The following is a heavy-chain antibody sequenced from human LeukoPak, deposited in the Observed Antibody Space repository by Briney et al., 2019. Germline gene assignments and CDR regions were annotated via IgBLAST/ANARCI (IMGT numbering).Heavy chain of an antibody. J-gene: IGHJ4*02. D-gene: IGHD4-17*01. V-gene: IGHV3-23*01. Sequence: GGSLRLSCAASGFPFSSYAMSWVRQAPGKGLEWVSAIGGSGGSTYYADSVKGRFTISRDNSKNTLYLQMNSLRAEDTAVYYCAKGRTTTVRFLIDYWGQGTLVIVSS. CDR3: AKGRTTTVRFLIDY. CDR1: GFPFSSYA. CDR2: IGGSGGST.